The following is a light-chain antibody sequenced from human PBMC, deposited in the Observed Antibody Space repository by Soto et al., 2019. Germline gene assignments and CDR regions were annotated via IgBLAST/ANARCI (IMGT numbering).Light chain of an antibody. V-gene: IGKV1-5*01. J-gene: IGKJ2*01. CDR2: DAS. CDR1: PDINTW. Sequence: DIQMTQSPSTLSASVGDRVTITCRASPDINTWLAWYQQKPGKAPKLLVYDASILESGVPSRFSGSGYATEFTLTISGLQPDDFATYYCQQYKSYSPYTVGQGTKLDI. CDR3: QQYKSYSPYT.